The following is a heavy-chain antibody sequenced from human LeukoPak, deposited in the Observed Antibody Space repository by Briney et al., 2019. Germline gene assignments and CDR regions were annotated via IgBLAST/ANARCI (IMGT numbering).Heavy chain of an antibody. J-gene: IGHJ4*02. CDR2: IIPNFGTA. D-gene: IGHD6-19*01. CDR3: ARDRTVAGFHLEAY. CDR1: GGTFSSYA. V-gene: IGHV1-69*13. Sequence: SVKVSCKASGGTFSSYAISWVRQAPGQGLEWVGGIIPNFGTANYAQKFQGRVTITADESTSTAYMELRSLRSDDTAVYFCARDRTVAGFHLEAYWGQGTLVTVSS.